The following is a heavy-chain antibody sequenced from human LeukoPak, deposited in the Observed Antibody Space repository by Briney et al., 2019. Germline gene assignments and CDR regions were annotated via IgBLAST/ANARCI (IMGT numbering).Heavy chain of an antibody. CDR1: GFTFSNYG. Sequence: RSGGSLRLSCAASGFTFSNYGMHWVRQAPGKGLEWVAFIRYDGSNKYYADSVKGRFTISRDNSKNTPYLQMNSLRAEDTAVYYCAKDFRVAMAPAYFDYWGQGTLVTVSS. CDR2: IRYDGSNK. D-gene: IGHD5-18*01. CDR3: AKDFRVAMAPAYFDY. J-gene: IGHJ4*02. V-gene: IGHV3-30*02.